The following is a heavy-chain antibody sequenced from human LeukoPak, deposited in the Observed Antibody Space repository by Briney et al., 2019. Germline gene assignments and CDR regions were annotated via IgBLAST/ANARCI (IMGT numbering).Heavy chain of an antibody. V-gene: IGHV3-23*05. D-gene: IGHD3-10*01. CDR3: AKPGHYGSGSFSSYFDS. CDR2: NYSGGDS. J-gene: IGHJ4*02. CDR1: GFTFSNYA. Sequence: PGGSLRLSCAASGFTFSNYAMTWVRQAPGRGLEWVSTNYSGGDSHYADSVKGRFTISRDNSKNTLYVQMNSLRAEDTAVYYCAKPGHYGSGSFSSYFDSWAQETLVTVSS.